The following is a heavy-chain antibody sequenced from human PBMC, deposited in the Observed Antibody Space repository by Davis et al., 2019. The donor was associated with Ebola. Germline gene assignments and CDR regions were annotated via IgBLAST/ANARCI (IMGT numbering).Heavy chain of an antibody. J-gene: IGHJ4*02. Sequence: ASVKVSCKASGYTFTGYYMHWVRQAPGQGLEWMGWINPNSGGTNYAQKFQGRVTMTRDTSISTAYMELSRLRSDDTAVYSCASVREGSIHFDYWGQGTLVTVSS. CDR2: INPNSGGT. CDR1: GYTFTGYY. V-gene: IGHV1-2*02. CDR3: ASVREGSIHFDY. D-gene: IGHD1-26*01.